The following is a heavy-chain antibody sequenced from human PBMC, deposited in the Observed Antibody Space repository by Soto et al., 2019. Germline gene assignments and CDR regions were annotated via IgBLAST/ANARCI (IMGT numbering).Heavy chain of an antibody. V-gene: IGHV3-23*01. D-gene: IGHD6-19*01. Sequence: GGSLRLSCAASEDSFDNSAMTWVRQAPGKGLEWVSTTTNTGGTTHYADSVQGRFTVSRDNFRNTLYLLMNSLRAEDTAVYYCAIAMAGKWHPFDYWGHGTLVTVSS. CDR2: TTNTGGTT. CDR3: AIAMAGKWHPFDY. J-gene: IGHJ4*01. CDR1: EDSFDNSA.